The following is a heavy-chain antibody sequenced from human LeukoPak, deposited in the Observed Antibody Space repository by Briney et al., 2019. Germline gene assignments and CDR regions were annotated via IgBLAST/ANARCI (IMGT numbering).Heavy chain of an antibody. D-gene: IGHD3-3*02. CDR1: GFTFSDHY. Sequence: GGSLRLSCAASGFTFSDHYMDWVRQAPGKGLEWIGRVRKKTNSYTTEYAASVKGRFTISRDDSKNSLYLQMNSLQTGDTAVYFCVRVALSFHLEYWGQGTLVTVSS. J-gene: IGHJ4*02. V-gene: IGHV3-72*01. CDR2: VRKKTNSYTT. CDR3: VRVALSFHLEY.